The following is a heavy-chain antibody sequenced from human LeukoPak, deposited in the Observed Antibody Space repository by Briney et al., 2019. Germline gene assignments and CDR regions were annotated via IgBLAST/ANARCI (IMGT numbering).Heavy chain of an antibody. D-gene: IGHD3-3*01. Sequence: ASVKVSCKASGYTFTSYYMHWVRQAPGQGLEWMGIINPSGGSTSYAQKFQGRVTMTRDTSTSTAYMELRSLRSDDTAVYYCARAIYYDFWSGYWEYYFDYWGQGTLVTVSS. CDR3: ARAIYYDFWSGYWEYYFDY. CDR2: INPSGGST. J-gene: IGHJ4*02. CDR1: GYTFTSYY. V-gene: IGHV1-46*01.